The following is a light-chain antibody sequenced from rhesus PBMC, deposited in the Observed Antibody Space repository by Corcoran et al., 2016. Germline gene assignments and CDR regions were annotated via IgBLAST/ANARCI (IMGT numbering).Light chain of an antibody. V-gene: IGLV2-32*02. CDR2: EVN. Sequence: ALTQHRSVSGSPGQSVTISCTGTSSDIGGYNYVSWYQQHPGTAPKLMIYEVNRRPSGVSDRFSGSKSGNTASLTISGLQAEDEAHYYCRSYAGSNSYIFGDGTRLTVL. CDR3: RSYAGSNSYI. CDR1: SSDIGGYNY. J-gene: IGLJ1*01.